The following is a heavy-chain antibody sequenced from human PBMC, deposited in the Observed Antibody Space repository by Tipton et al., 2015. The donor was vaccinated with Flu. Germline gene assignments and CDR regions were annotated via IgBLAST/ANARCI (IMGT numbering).Heavy chain of an antibody. CDR2: IYYSGST. D-gene: IGHD3-10*01. V-gene: IGHV4-61*01. J-gene: IGHJ4*02. CDR1: GGSIGSGYY. Sequence: LRLSCSVSGGSIGSGYYWSWIRQPPGKGLEWIGYIYYSGSTNYNPSHKSRVTISVDTSKNQFSLKLSSVTAADTAVYYCARGRIILVRGVIDYFDYWGQGTLVTVSS. CDR3: ARGRIILVRGVIDYFDY.